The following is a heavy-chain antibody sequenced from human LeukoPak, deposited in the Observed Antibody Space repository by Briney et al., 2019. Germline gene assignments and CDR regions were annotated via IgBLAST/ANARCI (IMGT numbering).Heavy chain of an antibody. D-gene: IGHD3-9*01. J-gene: IGHJ4*02. Sequence: GGSLRLSCAASGFAVNDNYMGWVRQAPGQGLDWVSLIYSGGDTYYADAVKGRFTISRDNSKNTDYLQMNSLRPDDTATYYCARAILLTGSEYYFDSWGQGTVVTVSS. CDR1: GFAVNDNY. CDR2: IYSGGDT. CDR3: ARAILLTGSEYYFDS. V-gene: IGHV3-53*01.